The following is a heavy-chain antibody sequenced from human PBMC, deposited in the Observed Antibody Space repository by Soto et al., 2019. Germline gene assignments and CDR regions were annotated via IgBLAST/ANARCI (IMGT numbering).Heavy chain of an antibody. CDR2: INNGGDRT. D-gene: IGHD3-3*01. CDR3: ARSGVDFWSGYDY. V-gene: IGHV3-23*01. CDR1: GMRFNNYA. Sequence: EVQLLESGGDLVQPGGSLRLTCAAPGMRFNNYAMSWVRQAPGKGLEWVSAINNGGDRTYYVDSVKGRFTISRDNSKNTLYLWMNSLRAEDTAIYFCARSGVDFWSGYDYWGQGTLVTVSS. J-gene: IGHJ4*02.